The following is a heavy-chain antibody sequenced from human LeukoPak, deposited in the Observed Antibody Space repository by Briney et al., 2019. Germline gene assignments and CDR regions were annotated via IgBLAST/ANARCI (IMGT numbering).Heavy chain of an antibody. CDR3: ATDSNTAMVNFDY. D-gene: IGHD5-18*01. CDR2: FDPEDGVT. CDR1: GYTLTELS. V-gene: IGHV1-24*01. Sequence: GASVKVSCKVSGYTLTELSMHWVRQALGKGLEWMGGFDPEDGVTIYAQKFQGRVTMTEDTSTDTAYMELSSLRSEDTAVYYCATDSNTAMVNFDYWGQGTLVTVSS. J-gene: IGHJ4*02.